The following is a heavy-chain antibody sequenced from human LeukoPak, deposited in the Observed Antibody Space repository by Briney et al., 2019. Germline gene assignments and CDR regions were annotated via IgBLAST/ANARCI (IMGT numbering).Heavy chain of an antibody. J-gene: IGHJ4*02. V-gene: IGHV3-23*01. CDR1: GFTFSNAW. Sequence: GGSLRLSCAASGFTFSNAWMSWVRQAPGKGPEWVAGISDSGGSTKYADSVKGRFTISRDNPKNTLSLQMSSLRAEGTAVYFCAKRGVVIRVFLVGFHKEAYYFDSWGQGALVTVSS. D-gene: IGHD3-10*01. CDR2: ISDSGGST. CDR3: AKRGVVIRVFLVGFHKEAYYFDS.